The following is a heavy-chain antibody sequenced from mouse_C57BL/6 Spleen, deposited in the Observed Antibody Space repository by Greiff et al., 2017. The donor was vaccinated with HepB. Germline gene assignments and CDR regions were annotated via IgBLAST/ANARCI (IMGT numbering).Heavy chain of an antibody. CDR3: ARDGYYGFAY. V-gene: IGHV3-6*01. J-gene: IGHJ3*01. CDR1: GYSITSGYY. Sequence: EVKLMESGPGLVKPSQSLSLTCSVTGYSITSGYYWNWIRQFPGNKLEWMGYISYDGSNNYNPSLKNRISITRDTSKNQFFLKLNSVTTEDTATYYSARDGYYGFAYWGRGTLVTVSA. D-gene: IGHD2-3*01. CDR2: ISYDGSN.